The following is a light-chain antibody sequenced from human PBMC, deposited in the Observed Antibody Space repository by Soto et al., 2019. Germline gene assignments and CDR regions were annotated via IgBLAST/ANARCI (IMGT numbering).Light chain of an antibody. CDR3: QQYNSYS. Sequence: NQIAPSPSTLPASVGDRVTIICRASQSISNWLAWYQQKPGTAPKVLIYHASNLQSGVPSRFSGSGSGTEFTLTISSLQPDDFATYYCQQYNSYSFGQGTKVDIK. CDR2: HAS. V-gene: IGKV1-5*02. CDR1: QSISNW. J-gene: IGKJ1*01.